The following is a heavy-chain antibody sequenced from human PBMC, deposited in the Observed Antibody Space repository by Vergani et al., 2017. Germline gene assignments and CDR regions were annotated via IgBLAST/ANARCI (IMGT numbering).Heavy chain of an antibody. J-gene: IGHJ4*02. Sequence: QLQLQESGPGLVKPSETLSLTCTVSGGSISSSSYYWGWIRQPPGKGLEWIGSLYYSGSTYYNPSLKSRVTISVDTSKNQFSLKLSSVTAADTAVYYCAGDWGGDPLDYWGQGTLVTVSS. CDR3: AGDWGGDPLDY. V-gene: IGHV4-39*07. CDR1: GGSISSSSYY. D-gene: IGHD3-16*01. CDR2: LYYSGST.